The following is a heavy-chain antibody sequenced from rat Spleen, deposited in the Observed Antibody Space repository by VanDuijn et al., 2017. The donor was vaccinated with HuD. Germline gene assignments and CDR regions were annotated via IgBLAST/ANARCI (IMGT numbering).Heavy chain of an antibody. CDR2: ISPSGATT. D-gene: IGHD1-12*02. J-gene: IGHJ4*01. CDR3: ATDGYYDGRYDSVYVMDA. CDR1: GFTFSYYG. V-gene: IGHV5-19*01. Sequence: EVQLVESGGGLVQPGRSLKLTCAASGFTFSYYGMHWIRQAPTKGLEWVASISPSGATTNHRDSVKGRFTISRDNGKNTLYLQMDSLRSEDTATYYCATDGYYDGRYDSVYVMDAWGQGASVTVSS.